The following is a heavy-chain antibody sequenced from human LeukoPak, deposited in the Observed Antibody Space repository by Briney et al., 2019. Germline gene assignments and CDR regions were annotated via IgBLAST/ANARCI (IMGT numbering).Heavy chain of an antibody. CDR2: INHSGST. V-gene: IGHV4-34*01. CDR1: GGSFSGYY. J-gene: IGHJ6*03. Sequence: SETLSLTCAVYGGSFSGYYWSWIRQPPGKGLEWLGEINHSGSTNYNPSLKSRVTISVDTSKNQFSLKLSSVTAADTAVYYCARVGSSSSFYYYYYMDVWGKGTTVTVSS. CDR3: ARVGSSSSFYYYYYMDV. D-gene: IGHD6-6*01.